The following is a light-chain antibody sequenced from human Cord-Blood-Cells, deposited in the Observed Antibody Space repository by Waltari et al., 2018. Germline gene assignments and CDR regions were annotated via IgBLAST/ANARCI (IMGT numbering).Light chain of an antibody. J-gene: IGKJ2*01. Sequence: EIVLPQSPGTLSLSTGERATLSCRASQSVSSSYLAWYQQKPGQAPRLLIYGASSRATGIPDRFSGSGSGTDFTLTISRLEPEDFAVYYCQQYGSSPPTFGQGTKLEIK. V-gene: IGKV3-20*01. CDR2: GAS. CDR1: QSVSSSY. CDR3: QQYGSSPPT.